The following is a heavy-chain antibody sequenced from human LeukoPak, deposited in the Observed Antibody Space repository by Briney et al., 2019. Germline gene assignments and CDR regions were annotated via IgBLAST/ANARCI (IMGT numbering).Heavy chain of an antibody. CDR2: IIPMFGAT. D-gene: IGHD4-11*01. V-gene: IGHV1-69*05. CDR1: GGIFSSYG. Sequence: SVKVSCKASGGIFSSYGINWVRQAPGQGLEWMGRIIPMFGATNYAQKFQGRVTVTTDESTSTAYMELSSLRSEDTAVYYCARGSYSDYIFDYWGQRTLVTVSS. CDR3: ARGSYSDYIFDY. J-gene: IGHJ4*02.